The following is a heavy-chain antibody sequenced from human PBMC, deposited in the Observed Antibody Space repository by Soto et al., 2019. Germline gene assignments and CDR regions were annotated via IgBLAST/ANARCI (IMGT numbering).Heavy chain of an antibody. D-gene: IGHD2-2*01. CDR3: ARAYCSSTSCYSPWFDP. CDR1: GYTFTSYG. CDR2: ISAYNGNT. Sequence: ASVKVSCKASGYTFTSYGISWVRQAPGQGLEWMGWISAYNGNTNYAQKLQGRVTMTTDTSTSTAYMELRSLRSDDTAVYYCARAYCSSTSCYSPWFDPWGQGTLVTVSS. V-gene: IGHV1-18*01. J-gene: IGHJ5*02.